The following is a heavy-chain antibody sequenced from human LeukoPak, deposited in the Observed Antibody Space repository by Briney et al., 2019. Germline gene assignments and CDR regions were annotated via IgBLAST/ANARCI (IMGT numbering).Heavy chain of an antibody. V-gene: IGHV3-23*01. CDR3: AKAIGFSYGSYFDY. D-gene: IGHD5-18*01. J-gene: IGHJ4*02. CDR2: NSGSGGST. CDR1: GFTLSSYA. Sequence: PGGSLRLSCAASGFTLSSYALSWVRQAPGKGLEWVSGNSGSGGSTKYADSVKGRFTISRDNSKNTLYLQMSGLRAEDTAVYYCAKAIGFSYGSYFDYWGQGTLVTVSS.